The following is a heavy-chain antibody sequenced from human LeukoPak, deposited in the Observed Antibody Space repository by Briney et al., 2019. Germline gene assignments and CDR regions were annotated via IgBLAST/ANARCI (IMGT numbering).Heavy chain of an antibody. D-gene: IGHD6-19*01. CDR2: IRYDGSNK. Sequence: GGSLRLSCAASGFTFSSYGMHWVRQAPGKGLEWVAFIRYDGSNKYYADSVKGRFTISRDNFKNILSLQMNRLRVEDTAVYYCAKGRALVSGRTYYFDSWGQGALVTVSS. J-gene: IGHJ4*02. CDR3: AKGRALVSGRTYYFDS. CDR1: GFTFSSYG. V-gene: IGHV3-30*02.